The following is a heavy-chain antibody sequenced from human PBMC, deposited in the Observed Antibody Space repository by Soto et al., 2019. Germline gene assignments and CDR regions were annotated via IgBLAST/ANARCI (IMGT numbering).Heavy chain of an antibody. J-gene: IGHJ4*02. CDR1: GFTLSGHY. V-gene: IGHV3-72*01. Sequence: GGSLRRSCAGSGFTLSGHYIDWVRQAPGKGLEWVGRSRDKPQGYSTTYAASVKGRFTPSRDESKNSAYLQMNSLKTEDTAVYYCVRATYFSDSSGYTRCLDYWGQGPLSTFST. CDR3: VRATYFSDSSGYTRCLDY. D-gene: IGHD3-22*01. CDR2: SRDKPQGYST.